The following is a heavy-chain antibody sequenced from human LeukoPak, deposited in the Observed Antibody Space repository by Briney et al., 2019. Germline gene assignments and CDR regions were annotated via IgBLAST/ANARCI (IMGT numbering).Heavy chain of an antibody. CDR1: GFTFSSYE. CDR2: ISSSGSTI. Sequence: GGSLRLSCAASGFTFSSYEMNWVRQAPGKGLEWVSYISSSGSTIYYADSVKGRFNISRDNANNSLYLQMNSLRAEDTAVYYCARDRQRWLQSPNDAFDIWGQGTMVTVSS. V-gene: IGHV3-48*03. CDR3: ARDRQRWLQSPNDAFDI. D-gene: IGHD5-24*01. J-gene: IGHJ3*02.